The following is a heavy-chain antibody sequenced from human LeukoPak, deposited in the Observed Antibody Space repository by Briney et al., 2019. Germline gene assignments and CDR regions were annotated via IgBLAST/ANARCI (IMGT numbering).Heavy chain of an antibody. Sequence: SETLSLTCAVSGGSISSGGYSWSWIRQPPGKGLEWIGYIYHVGSTSYNPSLKSRVTISIDRSKNQFSLKLSSVTAADTAVYYCAITKGYDSSGYYYFDYWGQGTLVTVSS. D-gene: IGHD3-22*01. CDR3: AITKGYDSSGYYYFDY. CDR2: IYHVGST. V-gene: IGHV4-30-2*02. J-gene: IGHJ4*02. CDR1: GGSISSGGYS.